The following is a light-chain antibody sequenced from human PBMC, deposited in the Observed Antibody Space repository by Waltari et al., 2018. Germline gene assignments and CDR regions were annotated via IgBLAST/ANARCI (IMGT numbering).Light chain of an antibody. CDR2: DAS. CDR1: QTVSSY. J-gene: IGKJ4*01. V-gene: IGKV3-11*01. CDR3: QQRSNWHLT. Sequence: EIVLTQSPATLSLSPGERATLSCRASQTVSSYLAWYQQKPGQAPRLLTYDASNRANDIPTRFSGSESETDFTLTISSLEPEDFAVYYCQQRSNWHLTFGGGTKVEIK.